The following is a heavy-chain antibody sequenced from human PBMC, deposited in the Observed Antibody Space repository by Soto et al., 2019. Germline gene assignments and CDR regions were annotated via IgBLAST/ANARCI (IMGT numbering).Heavy chain of an antibody. CDR3: ARDPGGPGYFDY. CDR1: GFTFSSYA. V-gene: IGHV3-30-3*01. CDR2: ISYDGGNK. D-gene: IGHD3-10*01. J-gene: IGHJ4*02. Sequence: PGGSLRLSCAASGFTFSSYAMHWVRQAPGKGLEWVAVISYDGGNKYYADSVKGRFTISRDNSKNTLYLQMNSLRAEDTAVYYYARDPGGPGYFDYWGQGTLVTVSS.